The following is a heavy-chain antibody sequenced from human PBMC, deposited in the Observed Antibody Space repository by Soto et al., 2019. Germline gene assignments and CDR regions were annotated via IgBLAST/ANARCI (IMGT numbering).Heavy chain of an antibody. CDR1: YENITTHW. CDR3: GRDFGSGHADF. V-gene: IGHV5-10-1*01. D-gene: IGHD1-26*01. Sequence: PGESQKICFQASYENITTHWITRVRQMPGKGLEGVGRIDPSDSYTTYNPSLKGHVILSVDKSVKTAYLQWPSLRASDTAIYFCGRDFGSGHADFWGQGTLVTVSS. J-gene: IGHJ4*02. CDR2: IDPSDSYT.